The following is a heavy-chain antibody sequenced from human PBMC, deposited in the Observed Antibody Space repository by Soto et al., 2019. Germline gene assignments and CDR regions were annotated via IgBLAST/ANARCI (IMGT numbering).Heavy chain of an antibody. D-gene: IGHD3-16*02. CDR1: GGSFSGYY. CDR2: INHSGST. J-gene: IGHJ4*02. Sequence: SSETLSLTCAVYGGSFSGYYWSWIRQPPGKGLEWIGEINHSGSTNYNPSLKSRVTISVDTSKNQFFLKLSSVTAADTAVYYCARGPYDYVWGSYRYGGNTVANYFDYWGQGTLVTVSS. CDR3: ARGPYDYVWGSYRYGGNTVANYFDY. V-gene: IGHV4-34*01.